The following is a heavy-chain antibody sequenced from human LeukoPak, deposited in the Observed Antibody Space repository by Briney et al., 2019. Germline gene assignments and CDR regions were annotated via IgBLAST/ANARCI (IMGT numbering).Heavy chain of an antibody. CDR1: GASISSTTYY. D-gene: IGHD5-18*01. CDR3: ARGGYSYDNWFDP. CDR2: IYYSGST. V-gene: IGHV4-39*07. Sequence: SETLSLTCTVSGASISSTTYYWGWIRQPPRKGLEWIASIYYSGSTYYNPSLKSRVTISVDTSKNQFSLKLSSVTAADTAVYYCARGGYSYDNWFDPWGQGTLVTVSS. J-gene: IGHJ5*02.